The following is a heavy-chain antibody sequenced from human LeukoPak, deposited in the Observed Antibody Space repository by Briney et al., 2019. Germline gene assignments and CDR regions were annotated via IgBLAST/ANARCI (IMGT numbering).Heavy chain of an antibody. CDR2: INPNSGGT. V-gene: IGHV1-2*02. Sequence: ASVKVSCKASGYTFTGYYMHWVRQAPGQGLEWMGWINPNSGGTNYAQKFQGRVTMTRDTSISTAYMELSRLRSDDTAVYYCARSLIRYSDWVSGMDVWGQGTTVTVSS. CDR1: GYTFTGYY. CDR3: ARSLIRYSDWVSGMDV. D-gene: IGHD3-9*01. J-gene: IGHJ6*02.